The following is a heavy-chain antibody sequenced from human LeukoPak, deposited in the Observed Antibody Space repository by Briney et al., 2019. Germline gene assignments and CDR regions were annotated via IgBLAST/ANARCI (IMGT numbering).Heavy chain of an antibody. CDR3: AKDPRVGSSTSRPFDY. Sequence: GGSLRLSCAASGFTFSSYAMSWVRQAPGKGLEWVSAISGSGGSAYYADSVKGRFTISRDNSKNTLYLQMNSLRAEDTAVYYCAKDPRVGSSTSRPFDYWGQGTLVTVSS. V-gene: IGHV3-23*01. J-gene: IGHJ4*02. CDR2: ISGSGGSA. D-gene: IGHD2-2*01. CDR1: GFTFSSYA.